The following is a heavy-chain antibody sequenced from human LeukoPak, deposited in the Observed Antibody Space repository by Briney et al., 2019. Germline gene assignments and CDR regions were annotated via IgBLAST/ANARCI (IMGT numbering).Heavy chain of an antibody. CDR1: GFTFTGYS. D-gene: IGHD2-21*02. CDR3: AKDRVVVTATPVSYFDY. CDR2: ISSSSSHI. Sequence: PGGSLRLSCVVSGFTFTGYSMNWVRQAPGKGLEWVSSISSSSSHIFYADSVKGRFTISRDNARNALDLQMNSLRAEDTAVYYCAKDRVVVTATPVSYFDYWGQGTLVTVSS. J-gene: IGHJ4*02. V-gene: IGHV3-21*01.